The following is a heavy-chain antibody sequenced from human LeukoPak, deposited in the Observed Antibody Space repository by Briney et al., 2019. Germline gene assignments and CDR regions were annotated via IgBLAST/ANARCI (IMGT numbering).Heavy chain of an antibody. Sequence: GGSLRLSCRCSGFTFGDYVMTWVRQAPGKGLEWVGFIRSKVYGGTTGYAASVKGRFIISRDDSKSIAYLQMNSLETEDTAVYYCTRDYGGFDYWGQGTLVTVSS. V-gene: IGHV3-49*04. CDR3: TRDYGGFDY. D-gene: IGHD4-23*01. J-gene: IGHJ4*02. CDR1: GFTFGDYV. CDR2: IRSKVYGGTT.